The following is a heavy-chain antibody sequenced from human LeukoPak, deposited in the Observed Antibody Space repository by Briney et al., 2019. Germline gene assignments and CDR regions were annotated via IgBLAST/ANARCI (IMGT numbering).Heavy chain of an antibody. CDR1: GYTFTGYY. D-gene: IGHD3-3*01. CDR2: INPNSGGT. J-gene: IGHJ3*02. Sequence: GASVKVSRRASGYTFTGYYMHWVRQAPGQGLEWMGWINPNSGGTNYAQKFQGRVTMTRDTSISTAYMELSRLRSDDTAVYYCARAMTLRFLEWPIWGQGTMVTVSS. V-gene: IGHV1-2*02. CDR3: ARAMTLRFLEWPI.